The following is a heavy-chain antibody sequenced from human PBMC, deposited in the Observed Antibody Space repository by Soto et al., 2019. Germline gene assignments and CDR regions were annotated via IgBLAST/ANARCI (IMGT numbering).Heavy chain of an antibody. CDR1: GFTFSGHW. Sequence: EVQLVESGRDLVQPGVSLSVSGAAAGFTFSGHWMHFVRPVPGKVLELVSRINTAGGSSAYADSVKGRFTSSRDNAKNTTYLQMTGLRAEDTAVYYCAREAGYCIMTSCYRRDFDTWCQRTTVTVSS. J-gene: IGHJ3*02. CDR3: AREAGYCIMTSCYRRDFDT. D-gene: IGHD2-2*01. CDR2: INTAGGSS. V-gene: IGHV3-74*03.